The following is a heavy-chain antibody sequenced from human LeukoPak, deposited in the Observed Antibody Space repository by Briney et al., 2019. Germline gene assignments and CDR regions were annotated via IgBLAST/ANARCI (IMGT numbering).Heavy chain of an antibody. J-gene: IGHJ4*02. Sequence: PGGSLRLSCAASGFTFSSYAMSWVRQAPGKGLEWVSAISGSGGSTYYADSVKGRFTISRDNSENTLFLQMNSLRAEDTAVYYCAKSTTVTTPFDYWGQGTLVTVSS. CDR3: AKSTTVTTPFDY. V-gene: IGHV3-23*01. D-gene: IGHD4-17*01. CDR1: GFTFSSYA. CDR2: ISGSGGST.